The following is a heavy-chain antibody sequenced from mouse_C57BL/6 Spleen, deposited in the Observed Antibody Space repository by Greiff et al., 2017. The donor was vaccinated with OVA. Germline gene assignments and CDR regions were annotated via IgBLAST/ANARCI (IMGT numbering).Heavy chain of an antibody. D-gene: IGHD2-1*01. CDR2: IYPGSGNA. Sequence: QVQLQQSGAELVRPGASVKLSCKASGYTFTDYYINWVKQRPGQGLEWIARIYPGSGNAYYNEKFKGKGTLTAEKSSSTAYMQLSSLTSEDSAVYFCARLDGDYGNDYFDYWGQGTTLTVSS. J-gene: IGHJ2*01. CDR3: ARLDGDYGNDYFDY. V-gene: IGHV1-76*01. CDR1: GYTFTDYY.